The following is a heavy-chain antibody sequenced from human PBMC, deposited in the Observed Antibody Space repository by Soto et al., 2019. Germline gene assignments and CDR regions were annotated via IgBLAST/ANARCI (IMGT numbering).Heavy chain of an antibody. CDR3: ARRWSGTDY. Sequence: QVQLQESGPGLVKPSETLSLTCTVSGGSITSYYWSWIRQPPGKGLEWIGYIHNSWSTSYNPSLQSRVTISADVSKYQFSLDLMSVTAADTAVYYCARRWSGTDYWGHGTLVTVSS. V-gene: IGHV4-59*01. CDR2: IHNSWST. J-gene: IGHJ4*01. CDR1: GGSITSYY. D-gene: IGHD3-10*01.